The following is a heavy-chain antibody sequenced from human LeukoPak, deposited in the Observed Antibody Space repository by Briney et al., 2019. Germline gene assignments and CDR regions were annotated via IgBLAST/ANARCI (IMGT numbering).Heavy chain of an antibody. J-gene: IGHJ4*02. Sequence: GRSLRLSCAASGFTFSTYAMHWVRQAPGQGLEWLAFIWPDGSKKYYADSVKGRFAISRENSKNTVYLQMNDLRPEDTALYFCAKISSSAESNFDYWGQGTLLTVSS. CDR1: GFTFSTYA. V-gene: IGHV3-33*06. CDR3: AKISSSAESNFDY. CDR2: IWPDGSKK. D-gene: IGHD6-25*01.